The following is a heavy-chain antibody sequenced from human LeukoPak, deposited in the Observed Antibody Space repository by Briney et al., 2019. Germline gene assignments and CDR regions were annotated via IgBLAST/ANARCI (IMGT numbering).Heavy chain of an antibody. J-gene: IGHJ4*02. CDR1: GFIFSSFV. Sequence: PGGSLRLSCVASGFIFSSFVMHWVRQAPGEGLEYVSAITTHGGSTYYADSVKGRFTISRDNSKNTLYLQMNSLRAEDTAVYYCAKTLKPAAAGPSQLAGCWGQGTLVTVSS. D-gene: IGHD6-13*01. CDR3: AKTLKPAAAGPSQLAGC. CDR2: ITTHGGST. V-gene: IGHV3-64*02.